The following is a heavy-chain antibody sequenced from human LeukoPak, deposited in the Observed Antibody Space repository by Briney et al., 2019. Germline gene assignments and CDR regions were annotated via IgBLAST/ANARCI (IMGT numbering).Heavy chain of an antibody. D-gene: IGHD5-18*01. Sequence: SVQDSCQSSVGTFINYAISWVRQAPGQGLEWMGGIIHIFGTANYAQKFQGRVTITADESKSTAYMELSSLRSEDTAVYYCARDGYSYGPSPFDYWGQGTLVTVSS. CDR1: VGTFINYA. CDR2: IIHIFGTA. V-gene: IGHV1-69*13. J-gene: IGHJ4*02. CDR3: ARDGYSYGPSPFDY.